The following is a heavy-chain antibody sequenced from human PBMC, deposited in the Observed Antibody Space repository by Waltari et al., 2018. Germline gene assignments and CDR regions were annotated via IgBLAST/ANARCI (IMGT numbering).Heavy chain of an antibody. CDR2: ISGTTDGI. V-gene: IGHV3-23*01. D-gene: IGHD2-21*02. Sequence: EVQVLESGGGLVQPGGSLGLSCTASGLRFSTYGMSWVRQAPGKGLEWVSTISGTTDGINYADSVKGRFTISRDNSKNTLYLQMNSLRVEDTAVYYCATGGAYCFADCHSIHWGQGTLVTVSS. CDR1: GLRFSTYG. CDR3: ATGGAYCFADCHSIH. J-gene: IGHJ4*02.